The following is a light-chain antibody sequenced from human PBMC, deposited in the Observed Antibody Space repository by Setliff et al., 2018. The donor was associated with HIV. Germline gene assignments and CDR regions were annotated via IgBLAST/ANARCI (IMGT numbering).Light chain of an antibody. CDR3: SSYAGSNIYV. J-gene: IGLJ1*01. Sequence: QSVLTQPHSASGSPGQSVTISCTGTSGDVGGYNYVSWYQQHPGKAPKLMFYEVNQRPSGVPDRFSGSKSGDTASLTVSGLQAEDEADYFCSSYAGSNIYVFGTGTKVTVL. CDR1: SGDVGGYNY. CDR2: EVN. V-gene: IGLV2-8*01.